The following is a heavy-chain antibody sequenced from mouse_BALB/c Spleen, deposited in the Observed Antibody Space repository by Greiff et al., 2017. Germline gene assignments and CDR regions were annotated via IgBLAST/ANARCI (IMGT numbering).Heavy chain of an antibody. CDR2: INPGSGGT. Sequence: QVQLKESGAELVRPGTSVKVSCKASGYAFTNYLIEWVKQRPGQGLEWIGVINPGSGGTYYNEKFKGKATLTADKSSSTAYMQLSSLTSDDSAVYFCARSAREFAYWGQGTLVTVSA. CDR3: ARSAREFAY. CDR1: GYAFTNYL. J-gene: IGHJ3*01. V-gene: IGHV1-54*01.